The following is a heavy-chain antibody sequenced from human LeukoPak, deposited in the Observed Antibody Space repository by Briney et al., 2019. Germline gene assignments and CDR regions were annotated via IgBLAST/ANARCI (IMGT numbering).Heavy chain of an antibody. CDR1: GYTFTSYY. Sequence: SVKVSCKASGYTFTSYYMHWVRQASGQGLEWRGIINPSGGSTSYAQKFQGRVTMTRDTSTSTVYMELSSLRSEDTAVYYCASVAGGYGDYTLLYWGQGTLVTVSS. CDR3: ASVAGGYGDYTLLY. D-gene: IGHD4-17*01. J-gene: IGHJ4*02. V-gene: IGHV1-46*01. CDR2: INPSGGST.